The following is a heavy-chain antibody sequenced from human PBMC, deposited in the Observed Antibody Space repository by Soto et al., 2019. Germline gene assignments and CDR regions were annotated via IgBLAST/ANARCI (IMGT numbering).Heavy chain of an antibody. J-gene: IGHJ6*02. CDR3: ARGNFGDYLYYYGMDV. D-gene: IGHD4-17*01. V-gene: IGHV3-48*01. CDR1: GFTFSSYS. Sequence: EVQLVESGGGLVQPGGSLRLSCAASGFTFSSYSMNWVRQAPGKGLEWVSYISSSSSTIDYADSVKGRFTISRDNAKNSLYLQMNSLRAEDTAVYYCARGNFGDYLYYYGMDVWGQGTTVTVSS. CDR2: ISSSSSTI.